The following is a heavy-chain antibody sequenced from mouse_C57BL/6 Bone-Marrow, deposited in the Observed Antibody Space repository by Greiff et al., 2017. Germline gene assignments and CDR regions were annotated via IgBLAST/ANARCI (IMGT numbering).Heavy chain of an antibody. J-gene: IGHJ3*01. CDR2: IYPGDGDT. Sequence: QVQLQQSGAELVKPGASVKISCKASGYAFSSYWMNWVKQRPGQGLEWIGQIYPGDGDTNYNGKFKGKATLTADKSSSTAYMQLSSLASEDSAVYFCARGGWFPFAYWGQGTLVTVSA. CDR1: GYAFSSYW. CDR3: ARGGWFPFAY. V-gene: IGHV1-80*01. D-gene: IGHD2-3*01.